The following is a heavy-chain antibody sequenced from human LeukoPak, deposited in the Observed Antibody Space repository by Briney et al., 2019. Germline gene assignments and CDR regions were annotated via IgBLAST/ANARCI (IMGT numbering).Heavy chain of an antibody. J-gene: IGHJ6*04. V-gene: IGHV4-59*01. D-gene: IGHD2-15*01. CDR2: VSYSVST. Sequence: SETLSLTCTVSSGSISPYYWSWIRQPPGGELEWVGYVSYSVSTNYNPSLKSRVTISLETSKNQFSLKLSSVTAADTAVYYCVRGLTGVVGAADVWGKGTTVTVSS. CDR1: SGSISPYY. CDR3: VRGLTGVVGAADV.